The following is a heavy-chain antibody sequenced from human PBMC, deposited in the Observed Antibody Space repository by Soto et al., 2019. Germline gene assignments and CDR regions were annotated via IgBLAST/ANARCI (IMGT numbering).Heavy chain of an antibody. J-gene: IGHJ5*02. CDR3: ARDPSVAVATNWFDP. CDR2: ISAYNGNT. Sequence: ASVKVSCKASGYTFTSYGISWLRQAPGQGLEWMGWISAYNGNTNYAQKLQGRVTMTTDTSTSTAYMELRSLRSDDTAVYYCARDPSVAVATNWFDPWGQGTLVTVSS. CDR1: GYTFTSYG. D-gene: IGHD6-19*01. V-gene: IGHV1-18*01.